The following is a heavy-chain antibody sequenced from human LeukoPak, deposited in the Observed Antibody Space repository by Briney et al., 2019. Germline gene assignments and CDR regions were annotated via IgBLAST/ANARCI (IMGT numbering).Heavy chain of an antibody. D-gene: IGHD2/OR15-2a*01. V-gene: IGHV4-38-2*02. Sequence: PSETLSLTCTVSGYSISSGSHWSWSRQPPGKGREWIGTIYHDGGTFYNPSPRSPVSISVETSKNQFSLMLSSVTAADTAVYYCARGHYYDYYCNSGSDPWGQGTLVTVSS. CDR1: GYSISSGSH. CDR3: ARGHYYDYYCNSGSDP. CDR2: IYHDGGT. J-gene: IGHJ5*02.